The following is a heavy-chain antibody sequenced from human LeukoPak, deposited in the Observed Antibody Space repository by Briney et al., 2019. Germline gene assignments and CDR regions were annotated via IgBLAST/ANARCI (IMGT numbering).Heavy chain of an antibody. CDR2: ISTSGRT. D-gene: IGHD3-22*01. Sequence: GGSLRPSCADSGFTFSSYAMSWVRQAPGKGLEWVSLISTSGRTHYADSVQGRFTISRDNSKNTLSLHMNSLRAEDTAVYYCARGPDSSGYYHVVDSWGQGALVTVSS. V-gene: IGHV3-23*01. J-gene: IGHJ4*02. CDR3: ARGPDSSGYYHVVDS. CDR1: GFTFSSYA.